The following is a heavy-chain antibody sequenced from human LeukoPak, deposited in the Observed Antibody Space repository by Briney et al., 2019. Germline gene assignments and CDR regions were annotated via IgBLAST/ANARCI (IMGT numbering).Heavy chain of an antibody. CDR2: ISSSSSYI. CDR1: GLTFSFYS. V-gene: IGHV3-21*01. CDR3: ARDASVLLWFGELSTEYYMDV. D-gene: IGHD3-10*01. J-gene: IGHJ6*03. Sequence: GGSLRLSCAASGLTFSFYSMNWVRQAPGKGLEWVSSISSSSSYIYYADSVKGRFTISRDNAKNSLYLQMNSLRAEDTAVYYCARDASVLLWFGELSTEYYMDVWGKGTTVTVSS.